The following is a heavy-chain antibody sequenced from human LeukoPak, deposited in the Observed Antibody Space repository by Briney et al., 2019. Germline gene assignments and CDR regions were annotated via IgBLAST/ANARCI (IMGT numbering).Heavy chain of an antibody. CDR2: IYYSGST. CDR3: ARAGYCSGGSCHDLWYNWFDP. D-gene: IGHD2-15*01. Sequence: PSETLSLTCTVSGGSISSSSYYWGWIRQPPGKGLEWIGSIYYSGSTYYNPSLKSRVTISVDTSKNQFPLKLSSVTAADTAVYYCARAGYCSGGSCHDLWYNWFDPWGQGTLVTVSS. V-gene: IGHV4-39*01. J-gene: IGHJ5*02. CDR1: GGSISSSSYY.